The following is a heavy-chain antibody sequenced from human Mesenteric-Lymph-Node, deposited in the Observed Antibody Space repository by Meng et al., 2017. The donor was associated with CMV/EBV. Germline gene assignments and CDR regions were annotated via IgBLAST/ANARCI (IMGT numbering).Heavy chain of an antibody. D-gene: IGHD3-10*01. J-gene: IGHJ5*02. CDR1: NSAA. CDR3: ARNVLLWFGELSDNWFDP. Sequence: NSAAWTWIRPSPSRGLEWLGRTYYRSKWYNDYAVSVKSRITINPDTSKNQFSLQLNSVTPEDTAVYYCARNVLLWFGELSDNWFDPWGQGTLVTVSS. CDR2: TYYRSKWYN. V-gene: IGHV6-1*01.